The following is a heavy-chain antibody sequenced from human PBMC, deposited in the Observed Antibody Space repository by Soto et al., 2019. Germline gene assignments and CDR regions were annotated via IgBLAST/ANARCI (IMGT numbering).Heavy chain of an antibody. CDR1: GFTVSSNY. CDR3: VRSGSRGPFDY. Sequence: RGSLRLFCAASGFTVSSNYMSWVRQAPGKGLEWVSVIYSGGSTYYADSVKGRFTISRDNSKNTLYLQMNSLRAEDTAVYYCVRSGSRGPFDYWGQVTLVTVSS. V-gene: IGHV3-53*01. J-gene: IGHJ4*02. D-gene: IGHD3-22*01. CDR2: IYSGGST.